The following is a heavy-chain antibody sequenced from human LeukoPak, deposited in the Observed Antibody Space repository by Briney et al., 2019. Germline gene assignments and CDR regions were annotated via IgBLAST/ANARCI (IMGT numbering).Heavy chain of an antibody. CDR3: AKNNWNDVADAFDI. Sequence: PGGSLRLSCAASGFTVSSNYMSRVRQAPGKGLEWVSGINWNGGSTGYADSVKGRFTISRDNAKNSLYLQMNSLRAEDTALYYCAKNNWNDVADAFDIWGQGTMVTVSS. CDR1: GFTVSSNY. J-gene: IGHJ3*02. D-gene: IGHD1-1*01. CDR2: INWNGGST. V-gene: IGHV3-20*04.